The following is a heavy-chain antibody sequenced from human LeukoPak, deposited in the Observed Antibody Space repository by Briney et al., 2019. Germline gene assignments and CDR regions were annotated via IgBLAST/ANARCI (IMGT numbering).Heavy chain of an antibody. J-gene: IGHJ5*02. CDR1: GGSISSGDYY. D-gene: IGHD3-10*01. CDR2: IYYSGST. V-gene: IGHV4-30-4*01. CDR3: ARYRRTLWFGESYHSNWFDP. Sequence: PSQTLSLTCTVSGGSISSGDYYWSWIRQPPGKGLEWIVYIYYSGSTYYNPSLKSRVTISVDTSKNQFSLKLSSVTAADTAVYYCARYRRTLWFGESYHSNWFDPWGQGTLVTVSS.